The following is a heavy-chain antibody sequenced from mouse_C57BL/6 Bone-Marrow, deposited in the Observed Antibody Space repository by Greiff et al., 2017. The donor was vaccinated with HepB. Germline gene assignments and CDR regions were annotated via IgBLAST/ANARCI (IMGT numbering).Heavy chain of an antibody. CDR1: GFNIKDDY. Sequence: VQLQQSGAELVRPGASVKLSCTASGFNIKDDYMHWVKQRPEQGLEWIGWIDPENGDTEYASKFQGKATIIADTSSNTAYLQLSSLPSEDTAVYYCTTHLWLRQCFDYWGQGTTLTVSS. CDR3: TTHLWLRQCFDY. V-gene: IGHV14-4*01. CDR2: IDPENGDT. D-gene: IGHD2-2*01. J-gene: IGHJ2*01.